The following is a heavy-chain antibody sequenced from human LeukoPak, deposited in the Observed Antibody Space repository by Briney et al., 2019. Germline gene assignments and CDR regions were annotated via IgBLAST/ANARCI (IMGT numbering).Heavy chain of an antibody. J-gene: IGHJ2*01. CDR2: IYYSGST. CDR1: GGSISSSSYY. D-gene: IGHD3-10*01. CDR3: ARGGSESWYFDL. V-gene: IGHV4-39*07. Sequence: SETLSLTCTVSGGSISSSSYYWGWIRQPPGKGLEWIGSIYYSGSTYYNPSLKSRVTISVDTSKNQFSLKLSSVTAADTAVYYCARGGSESWYFDLWGRGTLVTVSS.